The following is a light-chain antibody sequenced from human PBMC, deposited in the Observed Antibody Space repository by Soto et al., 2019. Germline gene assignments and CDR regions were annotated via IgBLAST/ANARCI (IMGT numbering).Light chain of an antibody. J-gene: IGKJ1*01. CDR3: QQYCSSPLT. V-gene: IGKV3-20*01. CDR1: QSVSSSY. Sequence: EIVLTQSPGTLSLSPGERATLSCRASQSVSSSYLAWYQQKPGQAPRLLIYGASSRATGIPDRFSGSGSGTDFTFTISRLEPEDFAVYYCQQYCSSPLTSGQGTKVEIK. CDR2: GAS.